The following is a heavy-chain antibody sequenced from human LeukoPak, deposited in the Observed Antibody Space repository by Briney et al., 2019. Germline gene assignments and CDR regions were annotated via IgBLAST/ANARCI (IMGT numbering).Heavy chain of an antibody. J-gene: IGHJ5*02. CDR1: GYSFTGYY. Sequence: GASVKVSCKASGYSFTGYYIHWVRQAPGQGLEWMGWINPKSGGTNYAQKFQGRVTMTRDTSISTAYMELNRLRSDDTAVYYCARGDTVLIKRAFDPWGQGTLVTVSS. CDR3: ARGDTVLIKRAFDP. D-gene: IGHD2-8*01. CDR2: INPKSGGT. V-gene: IGHV1-2*02.